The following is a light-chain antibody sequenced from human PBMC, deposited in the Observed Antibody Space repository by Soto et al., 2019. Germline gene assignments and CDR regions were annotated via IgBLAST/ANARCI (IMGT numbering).Light chain of an antibody. CDR1: QNLSRN. Sequence: EMVMTQSPATLSVSPGERATLSCRASQNLSRNLAWYQQQPGQAPRLLIFYASTRATGIPARFSGSGSGTDSTITISRLQSEDFAVYYCQQYDKWPHTFGQGTKLEIK. CDR3: QQYDKWPHT. V-gene: IGKV3-15*01. CDR2: YAS. J-gene: IGKJ2*01.